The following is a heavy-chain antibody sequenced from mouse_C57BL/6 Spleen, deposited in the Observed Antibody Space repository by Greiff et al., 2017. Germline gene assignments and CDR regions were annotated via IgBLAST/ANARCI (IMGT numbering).Heavy chain of an antibody. Sequence: EVKVEESGPGMVKPSQSLSLTCTVTGYSITSGYDWHWIRHFPGNKLEWMGYISYSGSTNYNPSLKSRISITHDTSKNHFFLKLNSVTTEDTATYYFALNYYGSPWFAYWGQGTLVTVSA. D-gene: IGHD1-1*01. CDR1: GYSITSGYD. CDR3: ALNYYGSPWFAY. J-gene: IGHJ3*01. CDR2: ISYSGST. V-gene: IGHV3-1*01.